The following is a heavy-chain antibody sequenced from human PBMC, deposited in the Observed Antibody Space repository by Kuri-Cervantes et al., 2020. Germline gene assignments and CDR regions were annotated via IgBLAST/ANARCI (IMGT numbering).Heavy chain of an antibody. CDR2: ISYDGSNK. Sequence: GGSLRLSCAASGFTFSSYWMSWVRQAPGKGLEWVAVISYDGSNKYYADSVKGRFTISRDNSKNTLYLQMNSLRAEDTAVYYCARDRYDILTGYYLWGGYGMDVWGQGTTVTVSS. CDR3: ARDRYDILTGYYLWGGYGMDV. V-gene: IGHV3-30-3*01. J-gene: IGHJ6*02. D-gene: IGHD3-9*01. CDR1: GFTFSSYW.